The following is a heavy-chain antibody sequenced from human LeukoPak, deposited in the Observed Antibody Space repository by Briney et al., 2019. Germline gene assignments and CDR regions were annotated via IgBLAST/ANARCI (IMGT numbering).Heavy chain of an antibody. D-gene: IGHD1-26*01. CDR2: IYYSGST. J-gene: IGHJ5*02. CDR3: ARRGEGGSYYESPTNWFDP. Sequence: SETLSPTCTVSGCSLSSYYWSWIRQPPGKGLEWIGYIYYSGSTNYNPSLKSRVTISVDTSKNQFSLKLSSVTAADTAVYYCARRGEGGSYYESPTNWFDPWGQGTLVTVSS. V-gene: IGHV4-59*01. CDR1: GCSLSSYY.